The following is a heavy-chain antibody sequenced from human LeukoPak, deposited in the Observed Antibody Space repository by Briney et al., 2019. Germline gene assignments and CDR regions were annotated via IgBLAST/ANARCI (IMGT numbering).Heavy chain of an antibody. J-gene: IGHJ4*02. D-gene: IGHD3-22*01. CDR1: GGTFSSYA. CDR3: ARDAQTYYYDSSGYSSFDY. Sequence: ASVKVSCKASGGTFSSYAISWVRQAPGQGLEWMGRIIPILGIANYAQKLQGRVTMTTDTSTSTAYMELRSLRSDDTAVYYCARDAQTYYYDSSGYSSFDYWGQGTLVTVSS. V-gene: IGHV1-69*04. CDR2: IIPILGIA.